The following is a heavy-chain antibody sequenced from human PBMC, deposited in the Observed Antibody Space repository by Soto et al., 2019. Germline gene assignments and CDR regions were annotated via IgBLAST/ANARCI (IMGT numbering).Heavy chain of an antibody. V-gene: IGHV4-31*03. Sequence: QVQLQESGPGLVKPSQTLSLTCTVSGGSISSVGYYWNWIRQHPGKGLEWIGYIYYSGNTYYNPSLKSRVSISVDTSKNQFSLKLNSVTAADTAVYYCARSVFPWGQGTLVTVSS. CDR2: IYYSGNT. J-gene: IGHJ5*02. CDR1: GGSISSVGYY. CDR3: ARSVFP.